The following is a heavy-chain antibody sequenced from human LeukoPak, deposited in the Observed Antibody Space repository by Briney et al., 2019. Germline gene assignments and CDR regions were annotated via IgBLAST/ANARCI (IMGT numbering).Heavy chain of an antibody. D-gene: IGHD3-22*01. J-gene: IGHJ4*02. CDR1: GGTFSSYA. Sequence: SVKVSCKASGGTFSSYAISWVRQAPGQGLEWMGGIIPIFGTANYAQKFQGRVTITADESTSTAYMELSSLRPEDTAVYYCAREDFYDSGSNDYWGQGTLVTVSS. CDR2: IIPIFGTA. V-gene: IGHV1-69*13. CDR3: AREDFYDSGSNDY.